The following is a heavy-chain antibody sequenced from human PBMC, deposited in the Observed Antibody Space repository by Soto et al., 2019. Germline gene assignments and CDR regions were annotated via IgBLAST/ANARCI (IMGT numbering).Heavy chain of an antibody. CDR2: INRSGST. V-gene: IGHV4-34*01. Sequence: SETLSLTCAVYGGSFSGYYWSWIRQPPGKGLEWIGEINRSGSTNYNPSLKSRVTISVDTSKNQFSLKLSSVTAADTAVYYCARGTYYYDSSGYYYLPFDYWGQGTLVTVSS. CDR1: GGSFSGYY. J-gene: IGHJ4*02. CDR3: ARGTYYYDSSGYYYLPFDY. D-gene: IGHD3-22*01.